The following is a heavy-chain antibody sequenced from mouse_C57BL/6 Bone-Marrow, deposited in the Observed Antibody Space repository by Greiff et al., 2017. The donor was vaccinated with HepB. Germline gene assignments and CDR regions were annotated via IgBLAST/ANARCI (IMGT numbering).Heavy chain of an antibody. D-gene: IGHD2-4*01. J-gene: IGHJ3*01. V-gene: IGHV1-52*01. CDR3: ARYDYDGWFAY. CDR1: GYTFTSYW. CDR2: IYPSDSET. Sequence: QVQLQQPGAELVRPGSSVKLSCKASGYTFTSYWMHWVKQRPIKGLEWIGNIYPSDSETHYNQKFKDKATLTVDKSSTTAYMQLSSLTSEDSAVYYFARYDYDGWFAYWGQGTLVTVSA.